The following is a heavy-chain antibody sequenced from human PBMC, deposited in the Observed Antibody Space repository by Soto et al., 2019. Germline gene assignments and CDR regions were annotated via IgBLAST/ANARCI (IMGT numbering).Heavy chain of an antibody. CDR1: GGTFSNYP. J-gene: IGHJ1*01. D-gene: IGHD2-15*01. CDR2: IITLFETP. CDR3: ATDEIGAMSTLGYSRS. V-gene: IGHV1-69*13. Sequence: VASVKVSCKASGGTFSNYPFSWVLEAPGQGLEWMGGIITLFETPNYEQKFQGRLTITADESTSTAYMELSRLTSEDTAVYYCATDEIGAMSTLGYSRSWGRGTRVTSPQ.